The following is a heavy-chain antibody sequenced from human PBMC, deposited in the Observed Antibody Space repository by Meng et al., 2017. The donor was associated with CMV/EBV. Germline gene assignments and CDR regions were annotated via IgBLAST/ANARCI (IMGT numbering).Heavy chain of an antibody. J-gene: IGHJ4*02. CDR2: ISYDGSNK. CDR3: ARDYSSSGDY. D-gene: IGHD6-13*01. V-gene: IGHV3-30*04. CDR1: GFTFSSYT. Sequence: LSCTASGFTFSSYTIHWVRQAPGKGLEWVAVISYDGSNKYYADSVKGRFTISRDNSKNTLSLQMNSLRAEDTAVYYCARDYSSSGDYWGQGTLVTVSS.